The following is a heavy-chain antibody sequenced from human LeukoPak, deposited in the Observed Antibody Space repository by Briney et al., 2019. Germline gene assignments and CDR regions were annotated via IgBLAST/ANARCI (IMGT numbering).Heavy chain of an antibody. CDR2: MNPNSGNT. V-gene: IGHV1-8*01. J-gene: IGHJ6*03. CDR1: GYTFTSYD. CDR3: ARYGSSSLRAGYYYYMDV. Sequence: ASVKVSCKASGYTFTSYDINWVRQATGQGLEWMGWMNPNSGNTGYAQKFQGRVTMTRNTSISTAYMELSSLRSEDTAVYYCARYGSSSLRAGYYYYMDVWGKGTTVTVSS. D-gene: IGHD6-6*01.